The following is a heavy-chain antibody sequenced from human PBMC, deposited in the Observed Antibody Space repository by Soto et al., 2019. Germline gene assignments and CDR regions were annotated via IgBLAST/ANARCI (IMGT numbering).Heavy chain of an antibody. J-gene: IGHJ6*02. V-gene: IGHV3-9*01. CDR2: ISWNSGTI. CDR3: AKDGFAFSYYYGMDV. Sequence: HPGGSLRLSCAASGFTFDDYAMHWVRQAPGKGLEWVSGISWNSGTIGYADSVKGRFTISRDNAKKSLYLQMNSLRAEDTAFYYCAKDGFAFSYYYGMDVWGQGTTVTVSS. CDR1: GFTFDDYA.